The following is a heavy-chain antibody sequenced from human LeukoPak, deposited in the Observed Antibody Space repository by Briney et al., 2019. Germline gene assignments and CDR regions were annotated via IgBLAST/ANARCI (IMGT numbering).Heavy chain of an antibody. V-gene: IGHV3-23*01. Sequence: PGGSLRLSCAASGFSFSSYAMSWVRQAPGKGLEWVSTITGGGGSTYYADSVKGRFTISRDNAKNSLYLQMNSLRAEDTAVYYCARELTYYDRLDLGLLDFDWLNDAFDIWGQGTMVTVSS. CDR1: GFSFSSYA. CDR3: ARELTYYDRLDLGLLDFDWLNDAFDI. J-gene: IGHJ3*02. CDR2: ITGGGGST. D-gene: IGHD3-9*01.